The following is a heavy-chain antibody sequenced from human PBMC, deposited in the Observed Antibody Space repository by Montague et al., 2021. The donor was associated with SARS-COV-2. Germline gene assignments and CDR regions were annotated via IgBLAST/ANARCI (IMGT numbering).Heavy chain of an antibody. CDR2: VYFTGST. CDR1: GGYINGYY. J-gene: IGHJ4*02. CDR3: ARHRGFGDLWALDY. V-gene: IGHV4-59*08. Sequence: SETLSLTCSVSGGYINGYYWSWIRQSPGKRLEWIGYVYFTGSTXXXPSXXXRVTISVDTSKNQFSLQLASVTAADTAVYYCARHRGFGDLWALDYWGLGTLVTVSS. D-gene: IGHD4-17*01.